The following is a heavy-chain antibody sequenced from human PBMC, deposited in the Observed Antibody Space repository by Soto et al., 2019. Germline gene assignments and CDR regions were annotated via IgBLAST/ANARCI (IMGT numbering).Heavy chain of an antibody. V-gene: IGHV5-51*01. D-gene: IGHD2-2*01. J-gene: IGHJ6*02. CDR1: GYSFTSYW. CDR3: ARSQIVVVPAATIDYGMDV. Sequence: GESLKISCKGSGYSFTSYWIGWVRQMPGKGLEWMGIIYPGDSDTRYSPSFQGQVTISADKSISTAYLQWSSLKASDTAMHYCARSQIVVVPAATIDYGMDVWGQGTTVTVSS. CDR2: IYPGDSDT.